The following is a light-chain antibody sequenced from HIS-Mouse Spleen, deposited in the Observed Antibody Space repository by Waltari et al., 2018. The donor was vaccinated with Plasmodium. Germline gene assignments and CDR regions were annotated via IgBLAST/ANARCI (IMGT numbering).Light chain of an antibody. CDR2: AAS. CDR3: QQYYSYLLT. Sequence: AIRMTQSPSSFSASTGGRVTITCRASQGISSYLAWYQQKPGKAPKLLIYAASTLQSGVPSRFSGSGSGTDFTLTISCLQSEDFATYYCQQYYSYLLTFGGGTKVEIK. CDR1: QGISSY. J-gene: IGKJ4*01. V-gene: IGKV1-8*01.